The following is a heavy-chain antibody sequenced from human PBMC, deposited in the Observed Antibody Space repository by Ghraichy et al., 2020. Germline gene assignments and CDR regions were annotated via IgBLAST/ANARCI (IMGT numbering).Heavy chain of an antibody. CDR3: AGVNSGYSSRWFDP. Sequence: SETLSLTCTVSGGSISSYYCSWIRQPPGKGLEWIGYIYYSGSTNYNPSLKSRVTISVDTSKNQFSLKLSSVTAADTAVYYCAGVNSGYSSRWFDPWGQGTLVTVSS. CDR2: IYYSGST. CDR1: GGSISSYY. J-gene: IGHJ5*02. V-gene: IGHV4-59*01. D-gene: IGHD5-18*01.